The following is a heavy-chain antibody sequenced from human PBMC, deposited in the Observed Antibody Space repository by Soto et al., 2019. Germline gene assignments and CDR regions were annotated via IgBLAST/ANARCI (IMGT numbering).Heavy chain of an antibody. V-gene: IGHV1-18*01. J-gene: IGHJ3*02. D-gene: IGHD6-13*01. CDR2: ISAYNGNT. Sequence: ASVKVSCKASVYTFTSYGISWVRQAPGQGLEWMGWISAYNGNTNYAQKLQGRVTMTTDTSTSTAYMELRSLRSDDTAVYYFARENPSQQLAPGTHDAFDIWGQGTMVTVSS. CDR3: ARENPSQQLAPGTHDAFDI. CDR1: VYTFTSYG.